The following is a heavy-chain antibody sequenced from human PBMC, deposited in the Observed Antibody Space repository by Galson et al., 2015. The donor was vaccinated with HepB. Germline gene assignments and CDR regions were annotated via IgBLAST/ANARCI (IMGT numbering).Heavy chain of an antibody. J-gene: IGHJ4*02. CDR1: GFTFSRYN. V-gene: IGHV3-21*01. CDR3: VRDPPLGTPFDY. Sequence: LRLSCAASGFTFSRYNMIWVRQAPGKGLEWVSSISSSGDYIYYPDSVRGRFPIPRDHAKNSLCLQMNSLTADDTAVYYCVRDPPLGTPFDYWGQGSLVTVSS. CDR2: ISSSGDYI. D-gene: IGHD3-16*01.